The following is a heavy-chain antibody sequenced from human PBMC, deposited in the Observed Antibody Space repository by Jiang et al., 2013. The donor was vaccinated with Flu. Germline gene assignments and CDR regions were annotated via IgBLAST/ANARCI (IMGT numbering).Heavy chain of an antibody. CDR1: GGSMTSNNW. Sequence: TLSLTCAVSGGSMTSNNWWTWVRPAPTGRGLEWELEKSIIAGPPATTRPSKSRVTISVDKSKNQFSLKLTSVTAADTAVYYCAREKGGTKVTGYYDFWGQGILVTVSS. CDR3: AREKGGTKVTGYYDF. CDR2: SIIAGPP. J-gene: IGHJ4*02. V-gene: IGHV4-4*02. D-gene: IGHD3-9*01.